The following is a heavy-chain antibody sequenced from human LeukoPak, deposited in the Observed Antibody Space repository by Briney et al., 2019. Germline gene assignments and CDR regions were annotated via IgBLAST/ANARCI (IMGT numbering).Heavy chain of an antibody. CDR2: VYYNGNT. J-gene: IGHJ6*02. CDR3: ARVVVGATNFYYGMDV. V-gene: IGHV4-59*08. D-gene: IGHD1-26*01. Sequence: SETLSLTCAVSGGSMDTYCWTWVRQPPGRGLEWIGNVYYNGNTNYNPSLKSRVTISVDTSKNQFSLRLSSVTAADTALYYCARVVVGATNFYYGMDVWGQGTTVTVSS. CDR1: GGSMDTYC.